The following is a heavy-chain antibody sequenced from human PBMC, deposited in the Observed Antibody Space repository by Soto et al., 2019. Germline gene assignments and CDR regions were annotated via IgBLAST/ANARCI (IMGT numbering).Heavy chain of an antibody. CDR1: GFTFSTYA. CDR3: AKLNASLRGPYDA. CDR2: ISGSGGST. J-gene: IGHJ5*02. Sequence: EVQLLESGGGLVQPGGSLRLSCAASGFTFSTYAMSWVRQAPWKGLEWVSLISGSGGSTFYADSVKGRFTISRDSSKNTLYLEMNSLRAEDTAVYYCAKLNASLRGPYDAWGQGTLVTVSS. D-gene: IGHD3-10*01. V-gene: IGHV3-23*01.